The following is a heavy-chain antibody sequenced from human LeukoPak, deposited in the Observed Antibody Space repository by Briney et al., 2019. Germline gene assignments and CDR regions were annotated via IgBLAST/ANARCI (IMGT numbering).Heavy chain of an antibody. V-gene: IGHV1-69*05. J-gene: IGHJ4*02. CDR2: IIPIFGTA. Sequence: SVKVSCKASGGTFSSYAISWVRQAPGQGLEWMGGIIPIFGTANYAQKLQGRVTMTTDTSTSTAYMELRSLRSDDTAVYYCARLLEPGIAVAGTGNDYWGQGTLVTVSS. CDR3: ARLLEPGIAVAGTGNDY. CDR1: GGTFSSYA. D-gene: IGHD6-19*01.